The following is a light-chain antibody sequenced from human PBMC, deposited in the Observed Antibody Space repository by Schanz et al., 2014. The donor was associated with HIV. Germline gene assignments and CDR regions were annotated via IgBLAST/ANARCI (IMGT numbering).Light chain of an antibody. J-gene: IGKJ4*01. Sequence: EIVLTQSPGTLSLSPGGRATLSCGASQRLSSSYLAWYQQKRDQPPRLVIYASSTRAAGIPDRFSGTGSETDFTHTISSLEPEDFAVYYCQYFGNSGGTFGGGTKVEIK. CDR3: QYFGNSGGT. CDR1: QRLSSSY. CDR2: ASS. V-gene: IGKV3-20*01.